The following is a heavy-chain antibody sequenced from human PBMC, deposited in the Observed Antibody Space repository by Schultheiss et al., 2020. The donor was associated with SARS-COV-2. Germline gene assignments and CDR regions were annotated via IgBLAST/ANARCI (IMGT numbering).Heavy chain of an antibody. CDR3: ARAVRDLGYCSGGSCYLGGFDI. CDR1: GYTFTSYA. Sequence: ASVKVSCKASGYTFTSYAMHWVRQAPGQRLEWMGWINAGNGNTKYSQKFQGRVTITRDTSASTAYMELSSLRSEDTAVYYCARAVRDLGYCSGGSCYLGGFDIWGQGTMVTVSS. D-gene: IGHD2-15*01. J-gene: IGHJ3*02. CDR2: INAGNGNT. V-gene: IGHV1-3*01.